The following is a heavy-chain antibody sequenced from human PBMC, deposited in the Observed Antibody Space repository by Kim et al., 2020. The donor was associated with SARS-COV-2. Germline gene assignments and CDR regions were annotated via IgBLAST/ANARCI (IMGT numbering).Heavy chain of an antibody. D-gene: IGHD1-26*01. CDR2: ISYDGSNK. Sequence: GGSLRLSCAASGFTFSSYAMHWVRQAPGKGLEWVAVISYDGSNKYYADSVKGRFTISRDNSKNTLYLQMNSLRAEDTAVYYCARSELPHSNFDYWGQGTLVTVSS. J-gene: IGHJ4*02. CDR3: ARSELPHSNFDY. V-gene: IGHV3-30*04. CDR1: GFTFSSYA.